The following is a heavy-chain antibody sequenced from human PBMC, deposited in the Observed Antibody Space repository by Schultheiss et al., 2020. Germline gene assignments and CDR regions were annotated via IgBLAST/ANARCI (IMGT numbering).Heavy chain of an antibody. D-gene: IGHD2-15*01. CDR3: ARESQRGVVVAATAFDY. Sequence: GGSLRLSCAASGFTFSDHYMRWIRQAPGKGLEWVAVIWYDGSNKYYADSVKGRFTISRDNSKNTLYLQMNSLRAEDTAVYYCARESQRGVVVAATAFDYWGQGTLVTVSS. CDR1: GFTFSDHY. J-gene: IGHJ4*02. CDR2: IWYDGSNK. V-gene: IGHV3-33*08.